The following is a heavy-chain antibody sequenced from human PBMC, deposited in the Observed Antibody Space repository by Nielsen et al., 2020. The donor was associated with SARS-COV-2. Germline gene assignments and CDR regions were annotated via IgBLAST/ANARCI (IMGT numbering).Heavy chain of an antibody. CDR3: ARALTGYYYDSSGYSNYFDY. D-gene: IGHD3-22*01. CDR2: ISSSSSYI. Sequence: VRQMPGKGLEWVSSISSSSSYIYYADSVKGRFTISRDNAKNSLYLQMNSLRAEDTAVYYCARALTGYYYDSSGYSNYFDYWGQGTLVTVSS. J-gene: IGHJ4*02. V-gene: IGHV3-21*01.